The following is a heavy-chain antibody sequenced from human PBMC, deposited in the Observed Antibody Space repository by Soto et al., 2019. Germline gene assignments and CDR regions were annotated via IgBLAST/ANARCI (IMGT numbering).Heavy chain of an antibody. J-gene: IGHJ4*02. CDR1: GVSITGSY. V-gene: IGHV4-59*01. CDR2: IYHSGTT. Sequence: SETLSLTCTVSGVSITGSYWSWIRQTPGKTLEWIGYIYHSGTTTYNPSLKSRVSISVDTSKNQFSLRSTSVIAADTAVYYCARDMPYGAGSLAGCDYWGQGIRVTVSS. D-gene: IGHD1-26*01. CDR3: ARDMPYGAGSLAGCDY.